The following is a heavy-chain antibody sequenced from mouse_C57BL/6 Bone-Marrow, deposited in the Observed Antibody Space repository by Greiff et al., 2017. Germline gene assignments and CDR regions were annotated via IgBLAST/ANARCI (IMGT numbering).Heavy chain of an antibody. Sequence: EVKLMESGPGLVKPSQSLSLTCSVTGYSITSGYYWNWIRQFPGNKLEWMGYISYDGINNYNPSLKNRISITRDTSKNQFFLKLNSVTTEDTATYYCARAYYWAMDYWGQGTSVTVSS. V-gene: IGHV3-6*01. CDR1: GYSITSGYY. CDR3: ARAYYWAMDY. J-gene: IGHJ4*01. CDR2: ISYDGIN.